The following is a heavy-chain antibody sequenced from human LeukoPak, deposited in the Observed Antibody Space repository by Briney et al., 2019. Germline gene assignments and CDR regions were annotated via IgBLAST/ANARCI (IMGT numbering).Heavy chain of an antibody. J-gene: IGHJ5*02. CDR1: GFTFSNFA. D-gene: IGHD6-13*01. CDR2: ITGYGAT. Sequence: PGGSLRLSCAASGFTFSNFAIMWVRQAPGPGLQWVSTITGYGATFYADSVTGRFTIFRDTSINTLFLQMNSLGAEDTAAYSCAKGAAAGKVDWFDPWGEGTLVTVSS. CDR3: AKGAAAGKVDWFDP. V-gene: IGHV3-23*01.